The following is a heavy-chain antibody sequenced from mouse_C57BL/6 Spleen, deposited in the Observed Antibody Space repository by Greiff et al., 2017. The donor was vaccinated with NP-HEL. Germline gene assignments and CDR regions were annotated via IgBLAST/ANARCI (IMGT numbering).Heavy chain of an antibody. J-gene: IGHJ2*01. D-gene: IGHD2-9*01. V-gene: IGHV3-6*01. CDR2: ISYDGSN. CDR1: GYSITSGYY. Sequence: EVQLVESGPGLVKPSQSLSLTCSVTGYSITSGYYWNWIRQFPGNKLEWMGYISYDGSNNYNPSLKNRISITRDTSKNQFFLKLNSVTTEDIATYYCATYYGDDGDYFDYWGQGTTLTVSS. CDR3: ATYYGDDGDYFDY.